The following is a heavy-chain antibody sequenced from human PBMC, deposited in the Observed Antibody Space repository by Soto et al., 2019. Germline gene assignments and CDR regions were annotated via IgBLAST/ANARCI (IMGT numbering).Heavy chain of an antibody. V-gene: IGHV4-4*02. Sequence: QVQLQESGPGLVKPSGTLSLTCAVSNGSISGNNWWSWVRQPPGKGLEWIGEIYHGGSTNYNPSLKNRVTMSVDKSKNQFSLKLSSVTAADTAVYYCARSGWTQLYFDFWGQGTLVTVSS. CDR2: IYHGGST. CDR3: ARSGWTQLYFDF. CDR1: NGSISGNNW. D-gene: IGHD6-19*01. J-gene: IGHJ4*02.